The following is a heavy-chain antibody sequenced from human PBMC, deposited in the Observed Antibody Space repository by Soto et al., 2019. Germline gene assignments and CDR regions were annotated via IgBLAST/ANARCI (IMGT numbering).Heavy chain of an antibody. CDR3: ARRGYSGYDPYGMDV. J-gene: IGHJ6*02. V-gene: IGHV1-69*13. Sequence: ASVKVSCKASGGTFSSYAISWVRQAPGQGLEWMGGIIPIFGTANYAQKFQGRVTITADESTSTAYMELSSLRSEDTAVYYCARRGYSGYDPYGMDVWGRGTTVTVSS. D-gene: IGHD5-12*01. CDR2: IIPIFGTA. CDR1: GGTFSSYA.